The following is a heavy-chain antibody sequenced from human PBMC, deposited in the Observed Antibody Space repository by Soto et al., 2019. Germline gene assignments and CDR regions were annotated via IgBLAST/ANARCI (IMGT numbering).Heavy chain of an antibody. CDR1: GYTFTNYG. Sequence: QVQLVQSGAEAKKPGASVKISCKASGYTFTNYGISWVRQAPGQGLEWMGWISTNTGHTDYARNLRGRVTMTTDASTTTAYMELRRLTSDDTAIYFCAREEYRQVDHWGQGTLVTAS. J-gene: IGHJ5*02. V-gene: IGHV1-18*04. D-gene: IGHD5-12*01. CDR2: ISTNTGHT. CDR3: AREEYRQVDH.